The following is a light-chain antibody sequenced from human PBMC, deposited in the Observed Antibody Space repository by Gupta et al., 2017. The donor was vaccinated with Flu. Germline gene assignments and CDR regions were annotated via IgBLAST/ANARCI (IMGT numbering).Light chain of an antibody. J-gene: IGKJ2*01. V-gene: IGKV2-28*01. CDR2: LGS. CDR1: QSLLHSNGYNY. Sequence: DIVMTQSPISLPVTPGEPASISCRSSQSLLHSNGYNYLDWYLQKPGQSPQLLIYLGSNRASGVPDRFSGSGSGTDFTLKISRVEAEDVGVYYCMQALQTPPSYTFGQGTKLEIK. CDR3: MQALQTPPSYT.